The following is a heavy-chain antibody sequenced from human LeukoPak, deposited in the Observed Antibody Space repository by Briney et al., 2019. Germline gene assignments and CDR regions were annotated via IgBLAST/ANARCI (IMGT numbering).Heavy chain of an antibody. V-gene: IGHV3-23*01. J-gene: IGHJ4*02. CDR2: IFGSGGSP. D-gene: IGHD2-15*01. Sequence: GGSLRLSCAASGFTFNSYAMYWVRQAPGKGLEWISGIFGSGGSPHYADSVKGRFTISRDNSQEIVYLQLDSLRVEDTALYYCGKTTVGYSSGRYPGWPVDYWGQGALVSVSS. CDR1: GFTFNSYA. CDR3: GKTTVGYSSGRYPGWPVDY.